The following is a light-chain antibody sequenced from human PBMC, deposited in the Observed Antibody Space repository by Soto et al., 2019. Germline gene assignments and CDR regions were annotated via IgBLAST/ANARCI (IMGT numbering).Light chain of an antibody. CDR2: DVS. V-gene: IGLV2-14*03. CDR1: SSDIGGYDY. Sequence: SALTQPASVSGSPGQSITISCTGSSSDIGGYDYVSWYQHHPGKAPKLIIYDVSNRPSGVSNRFSGSKSGNTASLTISGLQAEDESDYYCSSYTTIRTLVIFGGGTKLTVL. J-gene: IGLJ2*01. CDR3: SSYTTIRTLVI.